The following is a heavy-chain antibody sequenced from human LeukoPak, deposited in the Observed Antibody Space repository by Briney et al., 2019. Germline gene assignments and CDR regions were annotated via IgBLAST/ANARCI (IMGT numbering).Heavy chain of an antibody. CDR1: GFTFSSYA. CDR3: AKSVGEVGGSYNY. D-gene: IGHD1-26*01. CDR2: ISGSGDST. J-gene: IGHJ4*02. Sequence: PGGSLRLSCAASGFTFSSYAMSWVRQAAGKGLEWVSAISGSGDSTSYADSVKGRFTISRDTSKNTLYLQMNSLRAEDTAVYYCAKSVGEVGGSYNYWGQGTLVTVSS. V-gene: IGHV3-23*01.